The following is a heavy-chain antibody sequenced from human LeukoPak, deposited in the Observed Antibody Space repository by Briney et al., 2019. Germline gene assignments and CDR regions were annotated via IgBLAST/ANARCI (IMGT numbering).Heavy chain of an antibody. V-gene: IGHV4-59*01. CDR1: GGAISSYY. CDR2: IYYSGST. CDR3: AREGLGYGDYGFDP. Sequence: KPSETPSPNRTGPGGAISSYYWSWNRQPPGKGPGWIGYIYYSGSTNYNPSLKSRVTISVDTSKNQFSLKLSSVTAADTAVYYCAREGLGYGDYGFDPWGQGTLVTVSS. J-gene: IGHJ5*02. D-gene: IGHD4-17*01.